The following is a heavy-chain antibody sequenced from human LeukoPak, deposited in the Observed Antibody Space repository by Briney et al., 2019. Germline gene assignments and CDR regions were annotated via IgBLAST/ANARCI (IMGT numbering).Heavy chain of an antibody. D-gene: IGHD3-9*01. CDR2: ISVYNGNT. CDR3: ARMILLLGDVLTVPPRGFDY. J-gene: IGHJ4*02. V-gene: IGHV1-18*01. Sequence: GASVTVSRMPSGYTFTTYVIRWVRPAPAKGLEWLGRISVYNGNTNYAQKLQGRVTMTTDTSTSTAYMELRSLRSDDTAVYYCARMILLLGDVLTVPPRGFDYWGQGTLVTVSS. CDR1: GYTFTTYV.